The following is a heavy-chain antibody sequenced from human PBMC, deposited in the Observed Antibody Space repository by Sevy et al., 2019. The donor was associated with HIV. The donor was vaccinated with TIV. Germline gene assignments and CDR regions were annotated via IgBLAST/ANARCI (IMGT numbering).Heavy chain of an antibody. J-gene: IGHJ4*02. V-gene: IGHV5-51*01. CDR2: IYPGDSDT. Sequence: GESLKISCKGSGYSFTSYWIGWVRQMPGKGLEWMGIIYPGDSDTRYSPSFQGQVTISADNSISTAYLQWSSLKASDTAMYYCARPSRGYDILTGYDYWGQGTLVTVSS. D-gene: IGHD3-9*01. CDR1: GYSFTSYW. CDR3: ARPSRGYDILTGYDY.